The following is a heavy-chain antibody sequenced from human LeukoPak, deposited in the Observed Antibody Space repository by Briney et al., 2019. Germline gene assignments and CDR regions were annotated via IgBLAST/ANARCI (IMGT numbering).Heavy chain of an antibody. V-gene: IGHV3-73*01. CDR2: IRSKANSYAT. CDR1: GFTFSDHY. Sequence: PGGSLRLSCAASGFTFSDHYMDWVRQAPGKGLEWVGRIRSKANSYATAYAASVKGRFTISRDDSKNTAYLQMNSLKTEDTAVYYCTGTVAGTWNFDYWGQGTLVTVSS. CDR3: TGTVAGTWNFDY. J-gene: IGHJ4*02. D-gene: IGHD6-19*01.